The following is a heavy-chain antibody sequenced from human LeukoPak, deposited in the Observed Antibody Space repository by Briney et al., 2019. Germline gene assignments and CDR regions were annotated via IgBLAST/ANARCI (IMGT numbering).Heavy chain of an antibody. D-gene: IGHD2-2*02. Sequence: GGSLRLSCAASGFSFDSYGMHWVRQAPGKGLEWVALIWYDGSNKYYADSVRGRFTLSRDNSKNTLFLQMNSLRAEDTAMYYCANLKGYCSTTSCYRWLDPWGQGTVVTVSS. CDR2: IWYDGSNK. CDR3: ANLKGYCSTTSCYRWLDP. V-gene: IGHV3-33*06. J-gene: IGHJ5*02. CDR1: GFSFDSYG.